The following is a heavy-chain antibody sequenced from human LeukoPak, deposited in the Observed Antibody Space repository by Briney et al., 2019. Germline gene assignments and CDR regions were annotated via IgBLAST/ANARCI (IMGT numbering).Heavy chain of an antibody. Sequence: GGSLRLSCAASGFTFGSYAMSWVRQAPGKGLEWVSAISGSGGSTYYADSVKGRFTISRDNSKNTLYLQMNSLRAEDTAVYYCAKNNRRYCSGGSCALFDYWGQGTLVTVSS. D-gene: IGHD2-15*01. CDR3: AKNNRRYCSGGSCALFDY. CDR1: GFTFGSYA. CDR2: ISGSGGST. J-gene: IGHJ4*02. V-gene: IGHV3-23*01.